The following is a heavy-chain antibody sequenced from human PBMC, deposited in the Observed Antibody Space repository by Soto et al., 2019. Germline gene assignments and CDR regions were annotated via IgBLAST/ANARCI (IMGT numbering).Heavy chain of an antibody. V-gene: IGHV5-51*01. CDR2: IYPGNSDA. J-gene: IGHJ5*02. CDR1: GYNFATYW. CDR3: ARHGFYGDYASNYFDP. D-gene: IGHD4-17*01. Sequence: GESLKISCQASGYNFATYWIAWVRQMPGKGLEYMGIIYPGNSDARYSPSFQGQVTFSADKSINTAYLHWSSLKASDTAMYYCARHGFYGDYASNYFDPWGQGTRVTVSS.